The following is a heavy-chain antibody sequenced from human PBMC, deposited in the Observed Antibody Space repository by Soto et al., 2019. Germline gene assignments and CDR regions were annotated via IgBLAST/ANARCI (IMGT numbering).Heavy chain of an antibody. Sequence: QVQLVESGGGLVKPGGSLRLSCAASGFTFSDYYMSWIRQAPGKGLEWVSYISSSGSTIYYADSVKGRFTISRDNAKNSLYLQMTSLRAEDTAVYYCARTADIVVVVAAVVNDAFDIWGQGTMVTVSS. J-gene: IGHJ3*02. CDR3: ARTADIVVVVAAVVNDAFDI. CDR1: GFTFSDYY. D-gene: IGHD2-15*01. V-gene: IGHV3-11*01. CDR2: ISSSGSTI.